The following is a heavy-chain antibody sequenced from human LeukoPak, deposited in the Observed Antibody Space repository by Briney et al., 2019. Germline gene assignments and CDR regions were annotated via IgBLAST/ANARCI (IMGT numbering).Heavy chain of an antibody. CDR3: ARNYDSSGYYYILSAFDI. V-gene: IGHV4-59*01. Sequence: SETLSLTCTVSGDSIRNYYWSWIRQPPGKGLEWIGYIYYSESTNYNPSLKSRVTISVDTSKNQFSLKLSSVTAADMAVYYCARNYDSSGYYYILSAFDIWGQGTMVTVSS. D-gene: IGHD3-22*01. CDR1: GDSIRNYY. J-gene: IGHJ3*02. CDR2: IYYSEST.